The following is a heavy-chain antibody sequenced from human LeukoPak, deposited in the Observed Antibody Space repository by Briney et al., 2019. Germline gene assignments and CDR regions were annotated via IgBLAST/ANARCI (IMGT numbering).Heavy chain of an antibody. CDR2: MYYSGSI. CDR1: GGSISSYY. V-gene: IGHV4-59*01. CDR3: ARGSLGDYGNWFDL. J-gene: IGHJ5*02. D-gene: IGHD4-17*01. Sequence: SETLSLTCTVSGGSISSYYWSWIRQPPGKGLEWIGYMYYSGSINFNPSLKTRVTISVDTSKNHFSLKMSSVTAVDTAVYYCARGSLGDYGNWFDLWGQGTLVTVSS.